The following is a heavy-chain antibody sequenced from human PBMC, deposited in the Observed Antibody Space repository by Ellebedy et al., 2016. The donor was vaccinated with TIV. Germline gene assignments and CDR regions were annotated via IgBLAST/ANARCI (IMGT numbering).Heavy chain of an antibody. D-gene: IGHD3-10*01. Sequence: SVKVSCXASGGTFSSYAISWVRQAPGQGLEWMGGIIPIFGTANYAQKFQGRVTITADKSTSTAYMELRSLRSDDTAVYYCARDLWFGELLHLDYWGQGTLVTVSS. CDR3: ARDLWFGELLHLDY. CDR2: IIPIFGTA. CDR1: GGTFSSYA. J-gene: IGHJ4*02. V-gene: IGHV1-69*06.